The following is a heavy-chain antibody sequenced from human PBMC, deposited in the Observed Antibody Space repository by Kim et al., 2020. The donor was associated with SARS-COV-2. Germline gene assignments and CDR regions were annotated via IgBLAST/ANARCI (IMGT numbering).Heavy chain of an antibody. V-gene: IGHV1-69*04. Sequence: SVKVSCKASGGTFSSYAISWVRQAPGQGLEWMGRIIPILGIANYAQKFQGRVTITADKSTSTAYMELSSLRSEDTAVYYCARGITMVRGVPNWFDPWGQRTLVTVSS. CDR3: ARGITMVRGVPNWFDP. CDR2: IIPILGIA. J-gene: IGHJ5*02. CDR1: GGTFSSYA. D-gene: IGHD3-10*01.